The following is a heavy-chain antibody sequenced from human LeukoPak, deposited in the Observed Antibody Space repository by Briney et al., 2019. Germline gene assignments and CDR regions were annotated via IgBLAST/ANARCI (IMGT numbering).Heavy chain of an antibody. CDR1: GFTFSSYA. CDR3: AKDSGNRLYSYADL. J-gene: IGHJ5*02. V-gene: IGHV3-23*01. CDR2: ISGSGGST. D-gene: IGHD3-10*01. Sequence: PGGSLRLSCAASGFTFSSYAMSWVRQAPGKGLEWVSAISGSGGSTYYADSVKGRFTISRDNSRNTLYLQMNSLRVEDTAVYYCAKDSGNRLYSYADLWGQGILVTVSS.